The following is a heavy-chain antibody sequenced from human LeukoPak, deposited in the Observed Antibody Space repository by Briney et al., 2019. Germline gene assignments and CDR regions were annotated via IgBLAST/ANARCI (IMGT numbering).Heavy chain of an antibody. CDR1: GFTFTTYG. CDR3: AKDRFTMVRGVIITVFDY. CDR2: IWDDGSQK. Sequence: GGSLRLSCAASGFTFTTYGMHWVRQAPGKGLEWVAFIWDDGSQKYYVDSVKGRFTISRDNSKNTLYLQMNSLRAEDTAVYYCAKDRFTMVRGVIITVFDYWGQGTLVTVSS. D-gene: IGHD3-10*01. V-gene: IGHV3-30*02. J-gene: IGHJ4*02.